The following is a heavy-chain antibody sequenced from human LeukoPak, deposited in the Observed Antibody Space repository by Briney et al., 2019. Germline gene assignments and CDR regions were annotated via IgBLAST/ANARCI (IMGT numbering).Heavy chain of an antibody. V-gene: IGHV1-2*02. J-gene: IGHJ3*02. CDR3: ARPYSRSSIDGFDI. CDR2: INPDRGDS. D-gene: IGHD6-6*01. Sequence: GASVRVSCKTSGYSFTAYYIVWVRQAPGQGLGWMGWINPDRGDSNFEQKFQGRISMTRDTPISTAYLELSSLTSDDTALYYCARPYSRSSIDGFDIWGQGTMVTVSS. CDR1: GYSFTAYY.